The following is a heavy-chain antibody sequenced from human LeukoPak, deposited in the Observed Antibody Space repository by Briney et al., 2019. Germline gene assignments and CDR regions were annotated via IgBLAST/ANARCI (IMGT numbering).Heavy chain of an antibody. V-gene: IGHV3-11*04. D-gene: IGHD7-27*01. CDR3: GRGHWGLGY. CDR1: GFTFSDSY. J-gene: IGHJ4*02. Sequence: GGSLRLSCAASGFTFSDSYMTWIRQAPGKGLEWVSYISNSGSSIYYADSVKGRFTTSRGNAKSSLYLQMNSLRAEDTAVYYCGRGHWGLGYWGQGALVTVSS. CDR2: ISNSGSSI.